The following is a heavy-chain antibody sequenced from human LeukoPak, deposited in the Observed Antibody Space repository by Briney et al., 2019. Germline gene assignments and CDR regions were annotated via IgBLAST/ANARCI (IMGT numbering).Heavy chain of an antibody. CDR1: GYTFTSYG. Sequence: ASVKVSCKASGYTFTSYGISWVRQAPGQGLEWMGWISAYNGNTNYAQKLQGRVTMTTDTSTSTAYMELRSLRSDDTAVYYCARDGLEYYYDSSGYYFSDYWGQGILVTVSS. CDR3: ARDGLEYYYDSSGYYFSDY. V-gene: IGHV1-18*01. J-gene: IGHJ4*02. D-gene: IGHD3-22*01. CDR2: ISAYNGNT.